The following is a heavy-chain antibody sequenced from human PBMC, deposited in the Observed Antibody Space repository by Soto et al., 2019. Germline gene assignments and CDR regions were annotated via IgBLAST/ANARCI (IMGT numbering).Heavy chain of an antibody. CDR2: ISSSSSNI. J-gene: IGHJ6*03. V-gene: IGHV3-48*01. Sequence: PGGSLRLSCAASGFTFSSYGMHWVRQAPGKGLEWVSYISSSSSNIDYADSVKGRFTVSRDNARNSLYLQMNSLRAEDTAVYYCARDLSWGSNWYYYMDVWGKGTTVTVS. CDR3: ARDLSWGSNWYYYMDV. D-gene: IGHD7-27*01. CDR1: GFTFSSYG.